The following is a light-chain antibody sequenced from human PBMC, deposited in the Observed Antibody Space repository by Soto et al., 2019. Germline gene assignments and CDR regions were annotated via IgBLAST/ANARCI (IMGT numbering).Light chain of an antibody. CDR2: YRG. V-gene: IGLV3-21*04. J-gene: IGLJ2*01. Sequence: SYVLTQPPSVSVAPGRTATITCGGNNIERKNVHWYQQKPGQAPVLVLYYRGDRPSGIPERFSGSNSGNTATLTISRVEAGDEADYYCQVWDSLSDHFVLFGGGTKLTVL. CDR1: NIERKN. CDR3: QVWDSLSDHFVL.